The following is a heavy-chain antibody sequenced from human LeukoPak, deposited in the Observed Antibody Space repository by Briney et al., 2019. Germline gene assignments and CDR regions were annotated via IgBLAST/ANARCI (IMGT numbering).Heavy chain of an antibody. V-gene: IGHV3-74*01. D-gene: IGHD5-12*01. Sequence: GGSLRLSCAASGFSFSTYWMHWVRQAPGKGLVWVSRISSDGSITSYADSVKGRFTISRDNAKNTLYLQMNSLRAEDTAVYYCASSLGGYDAFDYWGQGTLVTVSS. CDR2: ISSDGSIT. CDR1: GFSFSTYW. J-gene: IGHJ4*02. CDR3: ASSLGGYDAFDY.